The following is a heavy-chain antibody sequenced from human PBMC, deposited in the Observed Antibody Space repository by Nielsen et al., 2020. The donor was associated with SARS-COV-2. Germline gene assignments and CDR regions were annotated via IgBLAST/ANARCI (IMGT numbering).Heavy chain of an antibody. Sequence: GESLKISCAASGFTVSSNYMSWVRQAPGKGLEWVSVIYSGGSTYYADSVKGRFTISRDNSKSTLYLQMNSLRAEDTAVYYCAKANYYDSSGYSHWGQGTLVTVSS. CDR1: GFTVSSNY. V-gene: IGHV3-53*01. CDR2: IYSGGST. CDR3: AKANYYDSSGYSH. D-gene: IGHD3-22*01. J-gene: IGHJ4*02.